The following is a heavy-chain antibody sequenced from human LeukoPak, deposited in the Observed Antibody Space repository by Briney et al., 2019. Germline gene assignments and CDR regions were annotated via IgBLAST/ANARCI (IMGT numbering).Heavy chain of an antibody. CDR1: GFTFSSYA. V-gene: IGHV3-30*04. D-gene: IGHD2-8*02. J-gene: IGHJ4*02. CDR3: AAQPCSGGVCYLDY. CDR2: ISYHARDQ. Sequence: GGSLRLSCAASGFTFSSYAMHWVRQAPGKGLEWVTVISYHARDQFYADSVKGRFTVSRDNSKNTLYLQMHSLRAEDSAVYYCAAQPCSGGVCYLDYWGQGTLVTVSS.